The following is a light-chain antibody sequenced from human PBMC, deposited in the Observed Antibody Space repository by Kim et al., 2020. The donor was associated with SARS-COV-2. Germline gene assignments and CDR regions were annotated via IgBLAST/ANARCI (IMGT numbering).Light chain of an antibody. CDR1: SSNSGAGYD. CDR3: QSYDTSLSGSRV. Sequence: VTMSCTGSSSNSGAGYDVHWYQQLPGTAPKLLIYGNSNRPSGVPDRFSGSKSGTSASLAITGLQAEDEADYFCQSYDTSLSGSRVFGGGTKVTVL. CDR2: GNS. V-gene: IGLV1-40*01. J-gene: IGLJ3*02.